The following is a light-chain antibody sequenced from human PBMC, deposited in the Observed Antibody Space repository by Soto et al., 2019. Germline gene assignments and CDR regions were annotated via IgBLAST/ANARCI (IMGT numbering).Light chain of an antibody. CDR3: QRGCA. CDR1: QSVSSSY. J-gene: IGKJ1*01. V-gene: IGKV3-20*01. CDR2: GAS. Sequence: EIVLTQSPGTLSLSPGERATLSCRASQSVSSSYLAWYQQKPGQAPRLLIYGASSRATGIPDRFSGSGSGTDFTLTIRRLEPEDFAVYYCQRGCAFGQGTKVEIK.